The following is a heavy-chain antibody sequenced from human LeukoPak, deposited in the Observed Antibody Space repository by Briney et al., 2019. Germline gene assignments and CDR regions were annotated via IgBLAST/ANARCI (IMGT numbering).Heavy chain of an antibody. D-gene: IGHD3-10*01. CDR3: ARQHGSGSYYSRAIDY. Sequence: GESRKISCEASGYSFTTYWIVWVRQMPGKGLEWMGIIYPGDSDTRYSPSFQGQVTISADKSTSTAYLQWSSLKASDSAMYYCARQHGSGSYYSRAIDYWGQGTLVTVSS. CDR2: IYPGDSDT. CDR1: GYSFTTYW. J-gene: IGHJ4*02. V-gene: IGHV5-51*01.